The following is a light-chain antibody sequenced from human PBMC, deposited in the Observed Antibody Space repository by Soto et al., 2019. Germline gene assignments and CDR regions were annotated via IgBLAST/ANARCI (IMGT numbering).Light chain of an antibody. CDR2: NVS. CDR3: SSFTSTNTVL. Sequence: SVLTKPASVSGSPGQSITISCTGTSSDVGGYNYVSWYQQHPGKAPKLMIYNVSNRPSGVSNRFSGSKSGNTASLTISGLQAEDEGHYYCSSFTSTNTVLFGGGTKLTVL. V-gene: IGLV2-14*01. CDR1: SSDVGGYNY. J-gene: IGLJ2*01.